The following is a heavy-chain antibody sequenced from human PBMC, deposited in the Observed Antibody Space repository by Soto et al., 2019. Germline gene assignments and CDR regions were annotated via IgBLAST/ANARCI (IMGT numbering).Heavy chain of an antibody. CDR1: GGTFSSYA. Sequence: QVQLVQSGAEVQRPGSSVKVSCKASGGTFSSYAISWVRQAPGQELEWMGGINPIFGTPHYAQKYQGRVTITADTFTNTAYMELTRLTSDDTAVYFCAREGRHFDYWGQGTLVTVSS. CDR2: INPIFGTP. CDR3: AREGRHFDY. V-gene: IGHV1-69*06. J-gene: IGHJ4*02.